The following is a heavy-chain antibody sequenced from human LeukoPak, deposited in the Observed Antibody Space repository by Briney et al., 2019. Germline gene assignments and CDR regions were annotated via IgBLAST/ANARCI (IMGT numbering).Heavy chain of an antibody. J-gene: IGHJ4*02. D-gene: IGHD3-22*01. Sequence: GGSLRLSCAASGYTFSSFSINWVCQAPGKGLEWVSSISVRSNYIYYADSVRGRFTISRDDARDSLYLQMNSLRAEDTAVYYCVRLRRNSDTSGYYYYSDFWGQGTLVTVSS. CDR2: ISVRSNYI. CDR1: GYTFSSFS. CDR3: VRLRRNSDTSGYYYYSDF. V-gene: IGHV3-21*01.